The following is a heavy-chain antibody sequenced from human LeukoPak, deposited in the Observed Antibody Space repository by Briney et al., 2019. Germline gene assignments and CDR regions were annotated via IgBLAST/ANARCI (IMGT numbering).Heavy chain of an antibody. CDR3: ARDHRLDYYGTRDYYFDY. D-gene: IGHD3-10*01. CDR1: GFTFSSYS. J-gene: IGHJ4*02. Sequence: GGSLRLSCAASGFTFSSYSINWVRQAPGKGLECVSSIDSSSTYIYYADSVKGRFTVSRDNAENSLYLQMNSLRAEDTALYYCARDHRLDYYGTRDYYFDYWGQGTLVTVSS. V-gene: IGHV3-21*01. CDR2: IDSSSTYI.